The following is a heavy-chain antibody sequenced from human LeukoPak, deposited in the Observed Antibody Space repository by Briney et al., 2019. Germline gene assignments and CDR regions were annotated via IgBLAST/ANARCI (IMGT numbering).Heavy chain of an antibody. CDR3: AKDGRGVDYFDY. Sequence: PGGSLRLSCAASGFTFSSYAMGWVRQAPGEGLEWVSSISGSGGSTYYADSVKGRFTISRDNSKNTLSLQINSLRAEDTAVYYCAKDGRGVDYFDYWGQGTLVTVSS. V-gene: IGHV3-23*01. D-gene: IGHD2-8*01. CDR2: ISGSGGST. CDR1: GFTFSSYA. J-gene: IGHJ4*02.